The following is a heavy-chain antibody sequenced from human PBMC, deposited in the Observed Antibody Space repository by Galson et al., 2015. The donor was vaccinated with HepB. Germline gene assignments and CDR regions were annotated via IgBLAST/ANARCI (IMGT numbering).Heavy chain of an antibody. J-gene: IGHJ4*02. CDR3: ARVADVDYSDHSFFDY. D-gene: IGHD4-11*01. CDR1: GFTFSSYG. V-gene: IGHV3-48*01. CDR2: ISSSGIII. Sequence: SLRLSCAASGFTFSSYGMSWVRQAPGEGLEWVSYISSSGIIIYYADSVKGRFSISRDNAKNSLYLQMNSLRVDDTAVYYCARVADVDYSDHSFFDYWGQGALVTVSS.